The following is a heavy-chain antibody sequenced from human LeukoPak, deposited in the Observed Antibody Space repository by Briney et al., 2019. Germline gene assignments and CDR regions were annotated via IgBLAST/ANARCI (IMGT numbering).Heavy chain of an antibody. Sequence: SETLSLTCAVYGGSFSGYYWSWIRQPPGKGLEWTGEINHSGSTNYNPSLKSRVTISVDTSKNQFSLKLSSVTAADTAVYYCARGVRRFGELLDWGQGTLVTVSS. D-gene: IGHD3-10*01. J-gene: IGHJ1*01. CDR3: ARGVRRFGELLD. CDR2: INHSGST. V-gene: IGHV4-34*01. CDR1: GGSFSGYY.